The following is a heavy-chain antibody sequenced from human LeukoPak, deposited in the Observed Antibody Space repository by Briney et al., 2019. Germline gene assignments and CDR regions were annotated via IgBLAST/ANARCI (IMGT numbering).Heavy chain of an antibody. V-gene: IGHV4-59*13. Sequence: SETLSLTCTVSGVSISSYYGSWLRHPPGKGREGMGYIYYRGSTNYNPPLKSRVTISVDTSKNQFSRKLSSVTAADTAVYYCARASGKSGYDPCFDYWGQGTLVTVSS. CDR2: IYYRGST. J-gene: IGHJ4*02. CDR1: GVSISSYY. CDR3: ARASGKSGYDPCFDY. D-gene: IGHD5-12*01.